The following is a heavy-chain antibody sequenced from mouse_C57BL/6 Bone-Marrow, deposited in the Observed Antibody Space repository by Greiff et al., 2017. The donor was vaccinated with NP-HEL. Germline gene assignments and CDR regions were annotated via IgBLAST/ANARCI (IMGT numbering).Heavy chain of an antibody. CDR1: GYTFTSYG. Sequence: VQLQQSGAELARPGASVKLSCKASGYTFTSYGISWVKQRTGQGLEWIGEIYPRSGNTYYNEKFKGKATLAADKSSSTAYMELRSLTSGDSAVYFCARSGLAAWFAYWGQGTLVTVSA. CDR2: IYPRSGNT. CDR3: ARSGLAAWFAY. D-gene: IGHD3-1*01. V-gene: IGHV1-81*01. J-gene: IGHJ3*01.